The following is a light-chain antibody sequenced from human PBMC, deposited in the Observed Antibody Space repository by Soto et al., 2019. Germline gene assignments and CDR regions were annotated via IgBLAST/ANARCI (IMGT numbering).Light chain of an antibody. CDR2: GAS. J-gene: IGKJ4*01. CDR3: QQYGSD. CDR1: QSVSSSY. Sequence: EIVLTQSPGTLSLSPGERATLSCRASQSVSSSYLAWYQQKPGQAPRLLIYGASSRATGIPDRFSGSGSGTDFTLTISRLEPEDFAVYYCQQYGSDFGGGTKVEIK. V-gene: IGKV3-20*01.